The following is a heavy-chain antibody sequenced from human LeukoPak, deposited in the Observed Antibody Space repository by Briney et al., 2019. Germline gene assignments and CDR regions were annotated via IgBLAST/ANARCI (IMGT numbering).Heavy chain of an antibody. CDR2: IYYSGST. CDR3: ATTRVKRSNWFDP. D-gene: IGHD4-11*01. Sequence: SETLSLTCTVSGGSISSYYWSWIRQPPGKGLEWIGYIYYSGSTNYNPSLKSRVTISVDTSKNQFSLKLSSVTAADTAVYYCATTRVKRSNWFDPWGQGTLVTVSS. V-gene: IGHV4-59*08. CDR1: GGSISSYY. J-gene: IGHJ5*02.